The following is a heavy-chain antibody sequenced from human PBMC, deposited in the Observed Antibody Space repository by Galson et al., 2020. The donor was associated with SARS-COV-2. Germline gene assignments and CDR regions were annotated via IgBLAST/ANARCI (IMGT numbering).Heavy chain of an antibody. CDR3: ARGPGDMDV. V-gene: IGHV3-33*01. Sequence: GESLKISCAASGFTFSNYGMHWVRQTPGKGLEWVALIWYDGSYQSYIESVKGRLTVSRDNSKNTLYLQMNSLRADDTAVYYCARGPGDMDVWGNGTTVTSSS. J-gene: IGHJ6*03. D-gene: IGHD2-2*01. CDR1: GFTFSNYG. CDR2: IWYDGSYQ.